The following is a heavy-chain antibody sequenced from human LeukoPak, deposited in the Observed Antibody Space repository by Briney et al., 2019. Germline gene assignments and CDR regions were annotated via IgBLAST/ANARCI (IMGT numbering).Heavy chain of an antibody. V-gene: IGHV4-59*11. D-gene: IGHD4-17*01. Sequence: SETLSLTCAVSADSFGSHYWTWIRQSPGKVLEWIGYISYIGSTNYNRSLKSRVTISIDTSKNQFSLKLRSVTAADTAVYYCARDLVTVTKGFDIWGKGVMVSVSS. CDR1: ADSFGSHY. CDR2: ISYIGST. CDR3: ARDLVTVTKGFDI. J-gene: IGHJ3*02.